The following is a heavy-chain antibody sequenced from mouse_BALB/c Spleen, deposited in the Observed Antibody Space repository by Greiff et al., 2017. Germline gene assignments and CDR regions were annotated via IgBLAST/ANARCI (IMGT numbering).Heavy chain of an antibody. Sequence: VQLQQPGAELVRPGASVKLSCKASGYTFTSYWINWVKQRPGQGLEWIGNIYPSDSYTNYNQKFKDQATLTVDKSSSTAYMQLSSPTSEDSAVYYCTRKDYDYGSSYDYWGQGTTLTVSA. V-gene: IGHV1-69*02. CDR1: GYTFTSYW. CDR3: TRKDYDYGSSYDY. D-gene: IGHD1-1*01. J-gene: IGHJ2*01. CDR2: IYPSDSYT.